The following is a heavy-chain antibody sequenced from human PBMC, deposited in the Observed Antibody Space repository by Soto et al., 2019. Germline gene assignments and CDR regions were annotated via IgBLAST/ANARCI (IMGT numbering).Heavy chain of an antibody. J-gene: IGHJ4*02. Sequence: QVQLVQSGAEVKKPGSSVKVSCKASGGIFSTYAISWLRQAPGQGLEWMGGIIPLFGTPNYAQRFQGRVTTTANESTRTAYMELGRLRSADTAVYYCARVRDYYGSGNYYNRIDFWGQGTLVTVSS. D-gene: IGHD3-10*01. CDR2: IIPLFGTP. CDR1: GGIFSTYA. V-gene: IGHV1-69*01. CDR3: ARVRDYYGSGNYYNRIDF.